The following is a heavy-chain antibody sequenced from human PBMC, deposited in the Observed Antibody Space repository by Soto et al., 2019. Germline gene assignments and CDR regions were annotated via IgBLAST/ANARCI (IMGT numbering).Heavy chain of an antibody. Sequence: PGGSLRLSCAASGFTFSNAWMIWVRQAPGKGLEWVGRIKSKTDGGTTDYAAPVKGRFTISRDDSKNTLYLQMNSLKTEDTAVYYCTTGYYYDSSGYYYPGYWGQGTLITVSS. CDR2: IKSKTDGGTT. CDR3: TTGYYYDSSGYYYPGY. J-gene: IGHJ4*02. CDR1: GFTFSNAW. D-gene: IGHD3-22*01. V-gene: IGHV3-15*01.